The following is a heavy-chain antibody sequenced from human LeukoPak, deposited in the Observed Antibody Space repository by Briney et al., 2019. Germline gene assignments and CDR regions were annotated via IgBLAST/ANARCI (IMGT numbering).Heavy chain of an antibody. V-gene: IGHV4-4*07. CDR1: VGSISSYY. D-gene: IGHD6-13*01. CDR3: ARSGYSSSWYWYFDL. Sequence: SETLSLTCTVSVGSISSYYWSWIRQPAGKGLEWIGRIYTSGSTNYNPSLKSRVTMSVDTSKNQFSLKLSSVTAADTAVYYCARSGYSSSWYWYFDLWGRGTLVTVSS. J-gene: IGHJ2*01. CDR2: IYTSGST.